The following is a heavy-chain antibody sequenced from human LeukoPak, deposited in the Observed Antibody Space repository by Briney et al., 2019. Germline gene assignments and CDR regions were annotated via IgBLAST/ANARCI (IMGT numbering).Heavy chain of an antibody. CDR1: GFTFSSYA. J-gene: IGHJ6*02. CDR2: ISGSGGST. CDR3: AKAARQTYYYYGMDV. V-gene: IGHV3-23*01. Sequence: GGSLRLSCAASGFTFSSYAMSWVRQAPGKGLEWVSAISGSGGSTYYADSVKGRFTISRDNSKNTLYLQVNSLRAEDTAVYYCAKAARQTYYYYGMDVWGQGTTVTVSS.